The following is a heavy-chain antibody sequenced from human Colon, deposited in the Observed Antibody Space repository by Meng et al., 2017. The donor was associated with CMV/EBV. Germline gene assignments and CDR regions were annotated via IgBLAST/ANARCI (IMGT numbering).Heavy chain of an antibody. Sequence: ASVKVSCKASGYTFNGFYVHWVRQAPGQGLEWMGWISAYNGNTKYAQKLQGRVTLTTDTSTSTAYMELRSLRSGDTAVYYCAIVDHSNPIDYWGQGTLVTVSS. CDR1: GYTFNGFY. V-gene: IGHV1-18*04. J-gene: IGHJ4*02. CDR3: AIVDHSNPIDY. CDR2: ISAYNGNT. D-gene: IGHD4-11*01.